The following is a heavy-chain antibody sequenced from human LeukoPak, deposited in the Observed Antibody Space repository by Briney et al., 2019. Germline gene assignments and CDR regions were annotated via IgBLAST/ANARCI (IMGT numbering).Heavy chain of an antibody. CDR3: ARRYYGSGSYYNWFDP. D-gene: IGHD3-10*01. CDR1: GYSFTSYW. V-gene: IGHV5-51*01. J-gene: IGHJ5*02. Sequence: GESLKISCKGSGYSFTSYWIGGVRQMPGKGLEWMGIIYPGDSDTRYSPSFQGQVTIPADKSISTAYLQWSSLKASDTAMYYCARRYYGSGSYYNWFDPWGQGTLVTVST. CDR2: IYPGDSDT.